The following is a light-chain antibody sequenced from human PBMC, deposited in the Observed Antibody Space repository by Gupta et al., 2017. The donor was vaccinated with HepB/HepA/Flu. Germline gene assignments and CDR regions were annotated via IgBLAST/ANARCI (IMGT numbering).Light chain of an antibody. J-gene: IGKJ4*01. Sequence: EIVSTQSPATMCLSPGERATLSCRASQSISSLLAWYQQKPGQAPRLLISDASSRAAGIPARFSGSGSGTDFTLTISSLEPEDFAVYYCQQRSAWPLTFGGGTKVEIK. V-gene: IGKV3-11*01. CDR1: QSISSL. CDR2: DAS. CDR3: QQRSAWPLT.